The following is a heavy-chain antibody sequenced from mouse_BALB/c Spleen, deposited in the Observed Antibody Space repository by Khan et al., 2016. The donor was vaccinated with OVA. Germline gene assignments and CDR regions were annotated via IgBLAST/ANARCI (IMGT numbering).Heavy chain of an antibody. Sequence: EVQLQQSGPELVKPGASVKISCKTSGYTFTEYTMHWVKQSHGKSLEWIGSINPNNGGTSYSQKFKGKATLTVDKSSSTAYMELHSLTSEDSAVDYCARWDYGSTWFAYWGQGTLVTVSA. CDR3: ARWDYGSTWFAY. CDR2: INPNNGGT. CDR1: GYTFTEYT. J-gene: IGHJ3*01. D-gene: IGHD1-1*01. V-gene: IGHV1-22*01.